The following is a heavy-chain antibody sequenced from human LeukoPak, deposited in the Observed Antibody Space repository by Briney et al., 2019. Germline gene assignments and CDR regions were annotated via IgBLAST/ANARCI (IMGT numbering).Heavy chain of an antibody. V-gene: IGHV5-51*01. Sequence: GESLQISCKGSGYSFTSYWIGWVRPLPGKGLEWMGIIYPGDSDTRYSPSFQGQVTISADKSISTAYLQWSSLKASDTAMYYCARRSYYDSSGYYYDHRDAFDIWGQGTMVTVSS. CDR2: IYPGDSDT. D-gene: IGHD3-22*01. J-gene: IGHJ3*02. CDR3: ARRSYYDSSGYYYDHRDAFDI. CDR1: GYSFTSYW.